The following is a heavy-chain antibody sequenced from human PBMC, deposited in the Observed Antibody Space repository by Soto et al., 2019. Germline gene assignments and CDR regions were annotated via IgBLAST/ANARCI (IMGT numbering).Heavy chain of an antibody. CDR2: IYYSGST. V-gene: IGHV4-39*01. CDR3: ARLGSSSTPELYYYYMDV. D-gene: IGHD6-6*01. J-gene: IGHJ6*03. CDR1: GGSISSSSYY. Sequence: SETLSLTCTVSGGSISSSSYYWGWIRQPPGKGLEWIGSIYYSGSTYYNPSLKSRVTISVDTSKNQFSLKLSSVTAADTAVYYCARLGSSSTPELYYYYMDVWGKGTTVTVSS.